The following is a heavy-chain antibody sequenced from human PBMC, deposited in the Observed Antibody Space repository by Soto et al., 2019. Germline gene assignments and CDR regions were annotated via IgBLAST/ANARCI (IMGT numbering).Heavy chain of an antibody. J-gene: IGHJ4*02. CDR2: INHSGST. CDR3: ASDNLPGLFAY. D-gene: IGHD1-1*01. CDR1: GGSFSGYY. V-gene: IGHV4-34*01. Sequence: SETLSLTCAVYGGSFSGYYWTWIRQPPGTGLEWIGEINHSGSTNYNPSLKSRVTISVDTSKNQFSLKLTSVTAADTAVYYCASDNLPGLFAYWAKGTLDPVSA.